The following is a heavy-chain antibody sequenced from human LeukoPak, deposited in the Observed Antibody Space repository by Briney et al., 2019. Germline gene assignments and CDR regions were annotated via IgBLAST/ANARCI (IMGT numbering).Heavy chain of an antibody. J-gene: IGHJ6*02. Sequence: SETLSLTCTVSGGSISSYYWSWIRQPPGKGLEWIGYIYYSGSTNYNPSLKSRVTISVDTSKNQFSLKLSSVTAADTAVYYCARDRVTMVRGARATSYYYGMDVWGQGTTVTVPS. CDR3: ARDRVTMVRGARATSYYYGMDV. V-gene: IGHV4-59*01. CDR2: IYYSGST. D-gene: IGHD3-10*01. CDR1: GGSISSYY.